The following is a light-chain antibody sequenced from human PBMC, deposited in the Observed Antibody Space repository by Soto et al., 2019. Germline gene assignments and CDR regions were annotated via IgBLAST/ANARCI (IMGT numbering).Light chain of an antibody. V-gene: IGLV2-14*03. CDR2: DVG. CDR3: SSYGASSTL. J-gene: IGLJ2*01. Sequence: SVLTQPASVSGSPGQSITISCTGSTSDIGGYNYVSWYQQHPGKAPKLLIYDVGYRPSGISDRFSGSKSGNTASLTISGLQPEDEADYYCSSYGASSTLFGGGTKVTVL. CDR1: TSDIGGYNY.